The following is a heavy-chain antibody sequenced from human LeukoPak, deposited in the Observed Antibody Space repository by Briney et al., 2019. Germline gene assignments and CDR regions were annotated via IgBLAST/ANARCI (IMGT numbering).Heavy chain of an antibody. V-gene: IGHV3-23*01. CDR1: GFTFSSYA. D-gene: IGHD3-22*01. J-gene: IGHJ4*02. Sequence: PGGSLRLSCAASGFTFSSYAMSWVRQAPGKGLEWVSAISDSGGSTYYADSVKGRFTISRDNSKNPLYLQMNSLRAEDTAVYYCAKAAFFPSYDSSGYYYNSWGQGTLVTVSS. CDR2: ISDSGGST. CDR3: AKAAFFPSYDSSGYYYNS.